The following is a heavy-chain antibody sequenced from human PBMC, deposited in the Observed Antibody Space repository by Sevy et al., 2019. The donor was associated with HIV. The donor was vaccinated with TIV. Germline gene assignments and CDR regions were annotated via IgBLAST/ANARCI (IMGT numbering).Heavy chain of an antibody. Sequence: GSVKVSCKASGYTFTDYFIQWVRQAPGQGLEWMGRINPISGDTNSAQKFQGRVTMTRDTSISTAYMELRRLRSDDTAVYYCAREAIGVAAGGWFDPWGQGTLVTVSS. D-gene: IGHD6-19*01. CDR3: AREAIGVAAGGWFDP. CDR2: INPISGDT. J-gene: IGHJ5*02. CDR1: GYTFTDYF. V-gene: IGHV1-2*06.